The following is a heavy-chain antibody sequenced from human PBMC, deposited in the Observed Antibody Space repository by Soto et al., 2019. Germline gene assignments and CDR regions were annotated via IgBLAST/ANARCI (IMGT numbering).Heavy chain of an antibody. V-gene: IGHV4-30-4*01. CDR3: ARATYCISTSCYPNWFDP. CDR1: GGSISSGDYY. CDR2: IYYSGST. D-gene: IGHD2-2*01. J-gene: IGHJ5*02. Sequence: TSETLSLTCTVSGGSISSGDYYWSWIRQPPGKGLEWIGYIYYSGSTYYNPSLKSRVTISVDTSKNQFSLKLSSVTAADTAVYYCARATYCISTSCYPNWFDPWGQGTLVTVSS.